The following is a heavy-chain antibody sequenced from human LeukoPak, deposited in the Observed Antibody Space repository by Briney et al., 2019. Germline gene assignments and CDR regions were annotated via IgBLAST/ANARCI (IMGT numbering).Heavy chain of an antibody. D-gene: IGHD4/OR15-4a*01. CDR2: IKSKGDGGTT. CDR3: TTHRPSDYGVRIFDP. J-gene: IGHJ5*02. Sequence: GGSLRLSCAASGFTFSNAWMSWVRQAPGKGLEWVGRIKSKGDGGTTDYAAPVKGRFTISRDDSKNTLYLQMNSLKTEDTAVYHCTTHRPSDYGVRIFDPWGQGTLVTVSS. CDR1: GFTFSNAW. V-gene: IGHV3-15*01.